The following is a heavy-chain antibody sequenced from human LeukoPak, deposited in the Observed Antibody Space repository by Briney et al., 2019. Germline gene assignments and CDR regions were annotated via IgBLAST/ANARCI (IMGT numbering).Heavy chain of an antibody. V-gene: IGHV4-59*11. D-gene: IGHD3-3*01. CDR3: ASFFYDFWNGYFGY. CDR1: GGSISSHY. Sequence: SETLSLTCTVSGGSISSHYWSWIRQPPGKGLEWIGYIYYSGSTNYNPSLKSRVTISVDTSKNQFSLKLSSVTAADTAVYYCASFFYDFWNGYFGYWGQGTLVTVSS. J-gene: IGHJ4*02. CDR2: IYYSGST.